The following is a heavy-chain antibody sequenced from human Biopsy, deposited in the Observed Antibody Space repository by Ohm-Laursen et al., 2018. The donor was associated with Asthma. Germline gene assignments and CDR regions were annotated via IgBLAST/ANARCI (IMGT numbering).Heavy chain of an antibody. V-gene: IGHV4-30-4*01. Sequence: SQTLSLTCRVSGGSTGSSDHHWAWIRQAPGKGLEWIGFVFWSGSTHYSRSLERRVSISIDTATNEFSMKLRSVTPADTAVYFCARVVSYGDIYFGIDVWGPGNTVVVS. J-gene: IGHJ6*02. CDR2: VFWSGST. D-gene: IGHD4-17*01. CDR1: GGSTGSSDHH. CDR3: ARVVSYGDIYFGIDV.